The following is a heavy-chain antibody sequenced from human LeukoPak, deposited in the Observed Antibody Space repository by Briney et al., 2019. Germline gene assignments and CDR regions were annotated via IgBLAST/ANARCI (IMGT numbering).Heavy chain of an antibody. CDR1: GYTFTIYD. V-gene: IGHV1-8*01. Sequence: ASVTVSCTASGYTFTIYDINWVRQATGQGLEWMGWMNPNSGNTGYAQKFQGRVTMTRNTSISTAYMELSSLRSEDTAVYYCARSYSSGWYPTYWGQGTLVTVSS. CDR2: MNPNSGNT. CDR3: ARSYSSGWYPTY. J-gene: IGHJ4*02. D-gene: IGHD6-19*01.